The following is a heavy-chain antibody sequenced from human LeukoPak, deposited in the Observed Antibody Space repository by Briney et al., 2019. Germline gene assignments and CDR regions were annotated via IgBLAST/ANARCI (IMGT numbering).Heavy chain of an antibody. CDR1: GGSFSGFY. Sequence: TPSDTLSLTCAVYGGSFSGFYWSWIRHVPGKGLEWIGEINYTGSTSYNPSLKSRVTISVDTSQNQFFLLLTSVTAADTAVYYCARHIARWFGELLSYYYYYMDVWGKGTTVTISS. CDR3: ARHIARWFGELLSYYYYYMDV. CDR2: INYTGST. V-gene: IGHV4-34*01. D-gene: IGHD3-10*01. J-gene: IGHJ6*03.